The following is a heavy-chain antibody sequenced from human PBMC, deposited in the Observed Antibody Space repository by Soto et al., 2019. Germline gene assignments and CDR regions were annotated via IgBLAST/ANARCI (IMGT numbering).Heavy chain of an antibody. CDR2: IWYDGSNK. V-gene: IGHV3-33*01. CDR3: ARSGGSYYDAFDI. Sequence: GGSLRLSCAASGFTFSSYGMHWVRQAPGKGLEWVAVIWYDGSNKYYADSVRGRFTISRDNSKNTLYLQMNSLRAEDTAVYYCARSGGSYYDAFDIWGQGTMVTVSS. CDR1: GFTFSSYG. J-gene: IGHJ3*02. D-gene: IGHD1-26*01.